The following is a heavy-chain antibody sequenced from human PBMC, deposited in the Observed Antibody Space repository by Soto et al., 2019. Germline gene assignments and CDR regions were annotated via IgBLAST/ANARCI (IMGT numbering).Heavy chain of an antibody. CDR3: AREPYYDFWSGYYLDYYYYGMDV. J-gene: IGHJ6*02. D-gene: IGHD3-3*01. Sequence: ASVKVSCKASGYTFTSYAMHWVRQAPGQRLEWMGWINAGNGNTKYSQKFQGRFTISRDNSKNTLYLQMNSLRAEDTAVYYCAREPYYDFWSGYYLDYYYYGMDVWGQGTTVTVSS. V-gene: IGHV1-3*01. CDR2: INAGNGNT. CDR1: GYTFTSYA.